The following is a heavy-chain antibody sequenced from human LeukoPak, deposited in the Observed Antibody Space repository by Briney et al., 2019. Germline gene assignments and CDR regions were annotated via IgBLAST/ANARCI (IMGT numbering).Heavy chain of an antibody. Sequence: GGSLRLSCAASGFTFSSYAMHWVRQAPGKGPEYVSAISSNGGSTYYANSVKGRFTISRDNSKNALYLQMGSLRAEDMAVYYCARAHYETASPAGGLWGQGTLVTVSS. CDR1: GFTFSSYA. J-gene: IGHJ4*02. CDR3: ARAHYETASPAGGL. D-gene: IGHD3-22*01. V-gene: IGHV3-64*01. CDR2: ISSNGGST.